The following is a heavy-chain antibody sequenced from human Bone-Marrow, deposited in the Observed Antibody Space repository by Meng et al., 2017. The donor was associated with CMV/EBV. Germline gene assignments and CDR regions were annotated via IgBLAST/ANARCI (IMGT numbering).Heavy chain of an antibody. D-gene: IGHD1-7*01. J-gene: IGHJ6*02. CDR2: SIPVLGIA. Sequence: SVKVSCKASGGTFSSYTISWVRQAPGQGLEWMGRSIPVLGIANYAQRFQGRVTITADKSTSTAYMELSSLRSEDTAVYYCASGGYNWNYEHYYYGIDVWGQGTSVTVSS. CDR3: ASGGYNWNYEHYYYGIDV. V-gene: IGHV1-69*02. CDR1: GGTFSSYT.